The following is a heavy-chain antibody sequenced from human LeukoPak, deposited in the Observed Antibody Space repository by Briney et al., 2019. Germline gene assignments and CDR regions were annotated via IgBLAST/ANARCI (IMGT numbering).Heavy chain of an antibody. D-gene: IGHD1-14*01. V-gene: IGHV6-1*01. Sequence: SQTLSLTCVISGDTISWNWIRQSPSGGLEWLGRTYYRSKWYKEYAESAEGRITINPDRSKNQFSLELNSVTPEDTAVYYCARGPGGFDYWGQGDLVTVSS. CDR3: ARGPGGFDY. J-gene: IGHJ4*02. CDR2: TYYRSKWYK. CDR1: GDTIS.